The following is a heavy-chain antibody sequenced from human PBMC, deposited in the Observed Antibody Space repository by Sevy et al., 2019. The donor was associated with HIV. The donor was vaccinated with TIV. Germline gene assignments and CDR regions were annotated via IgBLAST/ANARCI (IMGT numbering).Heavy chain of an antibody. V-gene: IGHV1-8*01. CDR3: ARADLDSSTFFYYYGMDV. CDR2: MNPDSGKR. Sequence: ASVKVSCKTSGYTFTSYDINWVRQATGQGLEWMGWMNPDSGKRGYAQKFQGRVTMTTNTSISTAYMELRSLGSEDSAVYYCARADLDSSTFFYYYGMDVWGQGTTVTVSS. J-gene: IGHJ6*02. CDR1: GYTFTSYD. D-gene: IGHD6-13*01.